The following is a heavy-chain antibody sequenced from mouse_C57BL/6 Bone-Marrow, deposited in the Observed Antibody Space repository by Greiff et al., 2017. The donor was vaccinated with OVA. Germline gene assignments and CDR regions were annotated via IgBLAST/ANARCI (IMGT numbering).Heavy chain of an antibody. D-gene: IGHD3-2*02. Sequence: EVKLMESGGGLVQPKGSLKLSCAASGFTFNTYAMHWVRQAPGKGLEWVARIRSKSSNYATYYADSVKDRFTISRDDSQSMLYLQMNNLKTEDTAMYYCVRDSTAQATYYYAMDYWGQGTSVTVSS. CDR3: VRDSTAQATYYYAMDY. J-gene: IGHJ4*01. CDR2: IRSKSSNYAT. V-gene: IGHV10-3*01. CDR1: GFTFNTYA.